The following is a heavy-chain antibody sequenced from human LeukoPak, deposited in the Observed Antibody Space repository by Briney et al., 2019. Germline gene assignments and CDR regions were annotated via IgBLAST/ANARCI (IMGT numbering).Heavy chain of an antibody. V-gene: IGHV3-23*01. J-gene: IGHJ3*02. D-gene: IGHD3-3*01. CDR3: ANPNTISALHDAFDI. CDR2: ISGSGGST. CDR1: GFTFSSYA. Sequence: LTGGSLRLSCAASGFTFSSYAMSWVRQAPGKGLEWVSAISGSGGSTYYADSVKGRFTISRDNSKNTLYLQMNSLRAEDTAVYYCANPNTISALHDAFDIWGQGTMVTVSS.